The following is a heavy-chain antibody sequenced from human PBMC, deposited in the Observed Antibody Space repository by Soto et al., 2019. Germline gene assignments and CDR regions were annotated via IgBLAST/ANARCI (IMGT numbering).Heavy chain of an antibody. V-gene: IGHV4-4*02. J-gene: IGHJ3*02. CDR1: GGSISSSHW. CDR2: IYYGGST. Sequence: SETLSLTCAVSGGSISSSHWWSWVRQPPGKGLEWIGEIYYGGSTNYDPSLKSRVTISVDKSKNQFSLKLSSVTAADTAVYFCARHYYDSSGYDYASGFDIWGQGTMVTVSS. D-gene: IGHD3-22*01. CDR3: ARHYYDSSGYDYASGFDI.